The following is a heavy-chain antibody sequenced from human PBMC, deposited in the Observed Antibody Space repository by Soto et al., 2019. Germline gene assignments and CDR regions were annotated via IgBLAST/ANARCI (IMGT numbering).Heavy chain of an antibody. CDR1: GGSFSGYY. J-gene: IGHJ3*02. V-gene: IGHV4-34*01. CDR2: INHSGST. Sequence: SYTLSLTCAVYGGSFSGYYWSWIRQPPGKGLEWIGEINHSGSTNYNPSLKSRVTISVDTSKNQFSLKLSSVTAADTAVYYCARDRSSGYRDAFDIWGQGTMVTASS. CDR3: ARDRSSGYRDAFDI. D-gene: IGHD3-22*01.